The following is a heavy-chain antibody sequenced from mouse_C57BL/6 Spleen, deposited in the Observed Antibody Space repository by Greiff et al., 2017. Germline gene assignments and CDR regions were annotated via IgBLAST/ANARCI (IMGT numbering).Heavy chain of an antibody. Sequence: QVQLQQPGAELVKPGASVKVSCKASGYTFTSYWMHWVKQRPGQGLEWIGRIHPSDSDTNYNQKFKGKATLTVDKSSSTAYMQLSSLTSEDSAVYCCAIGWDAPWFAYWGQGTLVTVSA. CDR3: AIGWDAPWFAY. CDR1: GYTFTSYW. V-gene: IGHV1-74*01. CDR2: IHPSDSDT. D-gene: IGHD4-1*01. J-gene: IGHJ3*01.